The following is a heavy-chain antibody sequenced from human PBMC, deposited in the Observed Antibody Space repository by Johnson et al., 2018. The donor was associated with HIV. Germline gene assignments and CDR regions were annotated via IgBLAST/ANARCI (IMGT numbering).Heavy chain of an antibody. CDR1: GFTVSSNY. V-gene: IGHV3-66*01. Sequence: EVQLVESGGGLVQPGGSLRLSCAASGFTVSSNYMSWVRQAPGKGLEWVSVIYSGGSTYYADSVNGRFTISRDNSKNTLYLQMNSLSAEDTAVYYCARVPPGIAKDGAFDIWGQGTMVTVSS. CDR3: ARVPPGIAKDGAFDI. J-gene: IGHJ3*02. CDR2: IYSGGST. D-gene: IGHD6-13*01.